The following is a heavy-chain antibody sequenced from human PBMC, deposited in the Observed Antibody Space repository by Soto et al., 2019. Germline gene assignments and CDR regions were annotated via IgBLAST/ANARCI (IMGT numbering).Heavy chain of an antibody. CDR3: TKDLRSTRPYYLDV. CDR1: GFTFGTYT. V-gene: IGHV3-23*01. CDR2: LGGGGDT. Sequence: PGGSLRLSCAASGFTFGTYTMNWVRQAPGKGLEWVSALGGGGDTHYAESVKGRFTISRDYSKNILLLQMNSLRDEDSAIYYCTKDLRSTRPYYLDVWGKGTTVT. J-gene: IGHJ6*03. D-gene: IGHD2-2*01.